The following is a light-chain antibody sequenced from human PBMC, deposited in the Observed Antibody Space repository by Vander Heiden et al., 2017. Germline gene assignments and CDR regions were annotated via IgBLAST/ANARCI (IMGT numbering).Light chain of an antibody. Sequence: DIQGTQSPSSLSASVGDRVTITCRASQGISSYLAWYQQKPGKVPKLLIYDASTLQSGVPSRFSGSGSGTDFTLTISSLQPEDVATYFCQKYGGAPDTFGPGTKVDIK. J-gene: IGKJ3*01. CDR2: DAS. CDR3: QKYGGAPDT. V-gene: IGKV1-27*01. CDR1: QGISSY.